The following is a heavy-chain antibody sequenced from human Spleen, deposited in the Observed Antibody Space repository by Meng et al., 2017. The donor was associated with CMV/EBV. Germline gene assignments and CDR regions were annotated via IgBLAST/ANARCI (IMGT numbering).Heavy chain of an antibody. V-gene: IGHV1-18*01. CDR1: GYTFTTFA. CDR3: ARKAPPKAEYYFDY. J-gene: IGHJ4*02. CDR2: ITGYKRNT. D-gene: IGHD6-6*01. Sequence: ASVKVSCKASGYTFTTFAISWVRQAPGQGLEWMGWITGYKRNTNYAHYLQGRVTITTDTSTSTAYMELNSLRSEDTAVYYCARKAPPKAEYYFDYWGQGTLVTVSS.